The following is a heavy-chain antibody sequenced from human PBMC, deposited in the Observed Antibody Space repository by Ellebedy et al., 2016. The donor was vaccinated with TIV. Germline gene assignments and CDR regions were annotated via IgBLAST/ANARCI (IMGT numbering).Heavy chain of an antibody. D-gene: IGHD3/OR15-3a*01. CDR1: GYTFTSYG. CDR2: ISAYNGNT. J-gene: IGHJ4*02. Sequence: ASVKVSCKASGYTFTSYGISWVRQAPGQELEWMGWISAYNGNTNYAQKLQGRVTMTTDTSTSTAYMELRSLKSDDTAVYYCARSFGHSALPNFDYWGQGTPVTVSS. V-gene: IGHV1-18*01. CDR3: ARSFGHSALPNFDY.